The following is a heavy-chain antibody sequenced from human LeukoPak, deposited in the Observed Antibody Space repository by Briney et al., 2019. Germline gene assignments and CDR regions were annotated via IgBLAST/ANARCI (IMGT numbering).Heavy chain of an antibody. V-gene: IGHV1-46*01. CDR2: ISPSVGSA. J-gene: IGHJ4*02. D-gene: IGHD5-24*01. Sequence: ASVKVSCKASGYIFTRYYMHWVRQAPGQGLEWMGIISPSVGSASYSQKFQGRVTMTRDTSTSTVYMELSSLRSEDTAVYYCARGWEMASKAPFDYWGQGTLVTVSS. CDR1: GYIFTRYY. CDR3: ARGWEMASKAPFDY.